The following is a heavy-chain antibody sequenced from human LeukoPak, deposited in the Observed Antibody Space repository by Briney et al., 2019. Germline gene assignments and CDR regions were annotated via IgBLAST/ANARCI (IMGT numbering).Heavy chain of an antibody. D-gene: IGHD4-11*01. CDR1: GFTVSSNY. J-gene: IGHJ4*02. V-gene: IGHV3-66*01. Sequence: GGSLRLSCAASGFTVSSNYMNWVRQAPGKGLEWVSVIYSGGTTYYGDFAKGRFIIARDISKNTLYLEMNRLRVEDSAVYYCAREASNFLGGENYFDSWGQGTLVTVS. CDR2: IYSGGTT. CDR3: AREASNFLGGENYFDS.